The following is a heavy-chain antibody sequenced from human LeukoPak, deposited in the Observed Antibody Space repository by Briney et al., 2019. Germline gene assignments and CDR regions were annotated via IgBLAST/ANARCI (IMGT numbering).Heavy chain of an antibody. CDR2: ISSSSSYI. Sequence: PGGSLRLSCAASGFTFSSYSMNWVRQAPGKGLEWVSSISSSSSYIYYADSVKGRFTISRDNAKNSLYLQMNSLRPEDTAVYYCARGGAPAVYFDYWGQGALVIVSS. V-gene: IGHV3-21*01. D-gene: IGHD1-26*01. CDR3: ARGGAPAVYFDY. J-gene: IGHJ4*02. CDR1: GFTFSSYS.